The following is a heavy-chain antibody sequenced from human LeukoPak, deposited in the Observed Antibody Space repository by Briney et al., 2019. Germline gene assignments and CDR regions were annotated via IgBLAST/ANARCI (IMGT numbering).Heavy chain of an antibody. CDR2: ILTIFGTT. D-gene: IGHD6-19*01. CDR1: GRTFSSYA. V-gene: IGHV1-69*06. CDR3: ARETGIPVAGTLGNWFDP. J-gene: IGHJ5*02. Sequence: SVNLSCTASGRTFSSYAISWVRQAPGQGLEWIGGILTIFGTTNYAQKLQGRVTITADKSTSTAYMELSSLRSEDTAVYYCARETGIPVAGTLGNWFDPCGQGNLVTVSS.